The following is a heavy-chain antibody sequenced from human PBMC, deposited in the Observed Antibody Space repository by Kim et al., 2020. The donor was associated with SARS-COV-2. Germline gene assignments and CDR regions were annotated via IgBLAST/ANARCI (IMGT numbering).Heavy chain of an antibody. Sequence: GGSLRLSCAASGFTFSYAWMSWVRQAPGKGLEWVGRIKRKSDGGTIDYAAPVKDRFTISRDDSRNTLYVQMDSLTTEDTAVYYCTTDSLRGVIGGMDVWGQGTTVTVSS. D-gene: IGHD3-10*01. J-gene: IGHJ6*02. V-gene: IGHV3-15*01. CDR3: TTDSLRGVIGGMDV. CDR2: IKRKSDGGTI. CDR1: GFTFSYAW.